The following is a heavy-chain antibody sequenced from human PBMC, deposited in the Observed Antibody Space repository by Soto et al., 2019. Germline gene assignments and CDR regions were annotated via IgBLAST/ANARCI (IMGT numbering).Heavy chain of an antibody. Sequence: GGSLRLSCAASGFTFSSYAMHWVRQAPGKGLEWVAVISYDGSNKYYADSVKGRFTISRDNSKNTLYLQMNSLRAEDTAVYYCARDEEQWGAGMDVWGQGTTVTVSS. D-gene: IGHD6-19*01. V-gene: IGHV3-30-3*01. CDR1: GFTFSSYA. CDR2: ISYDGSNK. J-gene: IGHJ6*02. CDR3: ARDEEQWGAGMDV.